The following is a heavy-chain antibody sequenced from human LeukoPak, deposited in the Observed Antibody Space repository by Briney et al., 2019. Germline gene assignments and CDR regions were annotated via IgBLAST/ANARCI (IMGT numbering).Heavy chain of an antibody. CDR2: IYISGST. Sequence: PSEPLSLTCTVSGLPMSSGKYFWRWIRRPASKGLEWIGRIYISGSTNYNPSLKSRVTISVDTSKNQFSLKLSSVTAADTAVYYCARDSALAFDYWGQGTLVTVSS. CDR1: GLPMSSGKYF. J-gene: IGHJ4*02. D-gene: IGHD5-12*01. CDR3: ARDSALAFDY. V-gene: IGHV4-61*02.